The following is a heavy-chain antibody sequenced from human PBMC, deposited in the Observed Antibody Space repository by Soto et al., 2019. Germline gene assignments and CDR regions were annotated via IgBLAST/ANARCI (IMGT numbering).Heavy chain of an antibody. D-gene: IGHD2-15*01. J-gene: IGHJ4*02. Sequence: XETLSLTCTVAGCSIYRSGYYWGWIRQPPGRGLEWIGNIDYNGVTYSNPSLKSRVTISRDTSKNQFSLKLTSVTAADTALYYCGKVLVGATGHTDSDSWGPGTLVTVSS. V-gene: IGHV4-39*01. CDR3: GKVLVGATGHTDSDS. CDR2: IDYNGVT. CDR1: GCSIYRSGYY.